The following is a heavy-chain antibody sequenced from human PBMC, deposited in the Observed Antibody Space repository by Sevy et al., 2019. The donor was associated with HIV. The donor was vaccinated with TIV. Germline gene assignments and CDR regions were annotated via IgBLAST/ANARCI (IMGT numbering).Heavy chain of an antibody. CDR1: GFTFSSYA. Sequence: GSLRLSCAASGFTFSSYAMHWVRRAPGKGLEWVAVISYDGSNKYYADSVKGRFTISRDNSKNTLYLQMNSLRAEDTAVYYCARDNLGYCISTSCPAWFDPWGQGTLVTVSS. CDR2: ISYDGSNK. D-gene: IGHD2-2*01. V-gene: IGHV3-30-3*01. CDR3: ARDNLGYCISTSCPAWFDP. J-gene: IGHJ5*02.